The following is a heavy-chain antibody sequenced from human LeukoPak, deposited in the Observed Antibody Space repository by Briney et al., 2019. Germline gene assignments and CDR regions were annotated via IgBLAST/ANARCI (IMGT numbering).Heavy chain of an antibody. J-gene: IGHJ4*02. CDR3: ARGPGVSYYDSSGYYYDY. CDR1: GGTFSSYA. D-gene: IGHD3-22*01. V-gene: IGHV1-69*05. CDR2: IIPIFGTA. Sequence: VASVKVSCKASGGTFSSYAISWVRQAPGQGLEWMGGIIPIFGTANYAQKFQGRVTITTDESTSTAYMELSSLRSEDTAVYYCARGPGVSYYDSSGYYYDYWGQGTLVTVSS.